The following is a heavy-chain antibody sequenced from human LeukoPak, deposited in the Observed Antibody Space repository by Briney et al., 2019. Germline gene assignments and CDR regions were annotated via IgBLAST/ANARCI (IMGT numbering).Heavy chain of an antibody. J-gene: IGHJ4*02. Sequence: PGGSLRLSCAASGFTFSSYSMNWVRQAPGKGLEWVSSISISSGYIYYADSVKGRFTISRDNAKNSLYLQMNSLRAEDTAVYYCARDLSNSYGPFGYWGQGTLVTVSS. CDR1: GFTFSSYS. V-gene: IGHV3-21*04. CDR2: ISISSGYI. D-gene: IGHD5-18*01. CDR3: ARDLSNSYGPFGY.